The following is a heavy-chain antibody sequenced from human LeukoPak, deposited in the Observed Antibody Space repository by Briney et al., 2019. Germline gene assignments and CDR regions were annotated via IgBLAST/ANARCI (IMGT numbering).Heavy chain of an antibody. CDR2: IWYDGSNK. J-gene: IGHJ6*02. CDR1: GFTFSSYW. CDR3: ARDDYYDSSGYYKVSYYYYYGMDV. V-gene: IGHV3-33*08. Sequence: PGGSLRLSCAASGFTFSSYWMHWVRQAPGKGLEWVAVIWYDGSNKYYADSVKGRFTISRDNSKNTLYLQMNSLRAEDTAVYYCARDDYYDSSGYYKVSYYYYYGMDVWGQGTTVTVSS. D-gene: IGHD3-22*01.